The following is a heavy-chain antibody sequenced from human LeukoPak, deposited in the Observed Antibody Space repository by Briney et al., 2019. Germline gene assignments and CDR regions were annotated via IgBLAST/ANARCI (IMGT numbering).Heavy chain of an antibody. CDR2: IYYSGST. CDR3: ASGTYTHYYFDY. Sequence: SETLSLTCTVSGGSISSYYWSWIRQPPGKGLEWIGYIYYSGSTNYNPSLKSRVTISVDTSKNQFSLKLSSVTAADTAVYYCASGTYTHYYFDYWGQGTLVTVSS. V-gene: IGHV4-59*01. J-gene: IGHJ4*02. D-gene: IGHD1-26*01. CDR1: GGSISSYY.